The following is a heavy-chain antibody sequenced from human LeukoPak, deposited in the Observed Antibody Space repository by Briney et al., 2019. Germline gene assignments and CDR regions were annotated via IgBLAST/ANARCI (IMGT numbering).Heavy chain of an antibody. J-gene: IGHJ6*03. D-gene: IGHD4-23*01. Sequence: PGGSLRLSCAASGFTVSSNYMSWVRQAPGKGLEWVAVIWYDGSNKYYADSVKGRFTISRDNSKNTLYLQMNSLRAEDTAVYYCAKAWTTTVDYYYMDVWGKGTTVTVSS. CDR2: IWYDGSNK. CDR3: AKAWTTTVDYYYMDV. CDR1: GFTVSSNY. V-gene: IGHV3-33*06.